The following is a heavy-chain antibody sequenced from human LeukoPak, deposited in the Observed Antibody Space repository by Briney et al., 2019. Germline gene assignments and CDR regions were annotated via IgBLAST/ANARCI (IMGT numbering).Heavy chain of an antibody. V-gene: IGHV3-23*01. D-gene: IGHD6-19*01. J-gene: IGHJ3*02. Sequence: PGGSLRLSCVASGFTFSDFSLNWVRQAPGKGLEWVSAISGSGGSTYYADSVKGRFTISRDNSKNTLYLQMNSLRAEDTAVYYCASDPYSSGWYGNNAFDIWGQGTMVTVSS. CDR2: ISGSGGST. CDR3: ASDPYSSGWYGNNAFDI. CDR1: GFTFSDFS.